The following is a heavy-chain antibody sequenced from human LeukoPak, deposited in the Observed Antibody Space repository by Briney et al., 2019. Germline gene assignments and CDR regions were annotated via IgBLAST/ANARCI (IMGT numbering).Heavy chain of an antibody. CDR2: INHRGST. CDR3: ARGGGRKLFRGGVYYYYMDV. CDR1: GGSFSTYC. Sequence: SETLSLTCAVYGGSFSTYCWSWIRQPPGKGLEWIGEINHRGSTNYNPSLKSRVTISLDTSRNQFSLKLSSVTAADTGVYYCARGGGRKLFRGGVYYYYMDVWGKGTTVVVSS. D-gene: IGHD3-16*01. J-gene: IGHJ6*03. V-gene: IGHV4-34*01.